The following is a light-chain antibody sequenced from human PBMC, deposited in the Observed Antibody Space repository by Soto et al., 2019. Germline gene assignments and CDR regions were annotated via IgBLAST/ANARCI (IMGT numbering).Light chain of an antibody. CDR2: DTS. Sequence: EIVMTQSPATLSVSPGERAALSCRASQSVSSKLAWYRQRPGQAPRLVIYDTSTRATGVPARFSGSGSGSACSLAISSLQSEDFGVYYCQQYNDWFSITFGQGTRLEIK. V-gene: IGKV3-15*01. J-gene: IGKJ5*01. CDR3: QQYNDWFSIT. CDR1: QSVSSK.